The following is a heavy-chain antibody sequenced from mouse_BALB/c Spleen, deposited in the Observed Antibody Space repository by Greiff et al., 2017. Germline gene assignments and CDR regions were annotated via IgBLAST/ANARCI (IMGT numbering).Heavy chain of an antibody. J-gene: IGHJ1*01. CDR1: GFTFSNYW. V-gene: IGHV6-6*02. CDR3: TRRGYYGSSGYFDV. D-gene: IGHD1-1*01. CDR2: IRLKSNNYAT. Sequence: DVMLVESGGGLVQPGGSMKLSCVASGFTFSNYWMNWVRQSPEKGLEWVAEIRLKSNNYATHYAESVKGRFTISRDDSKSSVYLQMNNLRAEDTGIYYCTRRGYYGSSGYFDVWGAGTTVTVSS.